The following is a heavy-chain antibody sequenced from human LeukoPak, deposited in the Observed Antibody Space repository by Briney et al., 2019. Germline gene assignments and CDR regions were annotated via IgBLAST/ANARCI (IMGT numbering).Heavy chain of an antibody. D-gene: IGHD2-2*01. J-gene: IGHJ4*02. V-gene: IGHV3-74*01. CDR3: LRGYCSSTSCPTLYYY. CDR2: ISSDGRTT. CDR1: GFSFSSYW. Sequence: GGSLRLSCAASGFSFSSYWMHWVRQAPGRGLVWVSRISSDGRTTSYADSVKGRFTISRDNAKNTLYLQMNSLRAEDTAVYYCLRGYCSSTSCPTLYYYWGQGTLVTVSS.